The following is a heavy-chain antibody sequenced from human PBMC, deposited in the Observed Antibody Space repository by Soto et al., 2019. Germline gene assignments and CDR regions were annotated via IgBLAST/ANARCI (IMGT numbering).Heavy chain of an antibody. D-gene: IGHD3-9*01. CDR2: ISYDGSNK. V-gene: IGHV3-30*18. CDR1: GFTFSSYG. CDR3: AKAEYSYYDIWSPVGGDY. Sequence: QVQLVESGGGVVQLGRSLRLSCAASGFTFSSYGMHWVRQAPGKGLEGVAVISYDGSNKYYADSVKGRFTISRDNSKNTLYLQMNSLRAEDTAVYYCAKAEYSYYDIWSPVGGDYWGQGTLVTVSS. J-gene: IGHJ4*02.